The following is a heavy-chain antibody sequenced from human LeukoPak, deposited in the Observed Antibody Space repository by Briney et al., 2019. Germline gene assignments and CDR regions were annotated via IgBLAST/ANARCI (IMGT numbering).Heavy chain of an antibody. J-gene: IGHJ4*02. D-gene: IGHD3-22*01. CDR3: ARDYDYYDSSGYNPVDY. CDR1: GFTFSSYA. V-gene: IGHV3-30-3*01. CDR2: ISYDGSNK. Sequence: PGRSLRLSCAASGFTFSSYAMHWVRQAPGKGLEWVAVISYDGSNKYYADSVKGRFTISRDNSKNTLYLQMNSLRAEDTAVYYCARDYDYYDSSGYNPVDYWGQGTLVTVSS.